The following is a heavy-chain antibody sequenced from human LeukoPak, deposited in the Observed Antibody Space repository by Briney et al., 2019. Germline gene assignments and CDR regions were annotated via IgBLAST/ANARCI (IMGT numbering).Heavy chain of an antibody. CDR2: ISGGGDGT. CDR3: AKALRGGILTGYYVDY. Sequence: GGSLRLSCAASGFTFSSYAMSWVRQAPGKGLEWVSAISGGGDGTQYADSVKGRFTISRDNSKSTVYLQMNSLRADDTAVYYCAKALRGGILTGYYVDYWGQGSLVTVSS. V-gene: IGHV3-23*01. J-gene: IGHJ4*02. CDR1: GFTFSSYA. D-gene: IGHD3-9*01.